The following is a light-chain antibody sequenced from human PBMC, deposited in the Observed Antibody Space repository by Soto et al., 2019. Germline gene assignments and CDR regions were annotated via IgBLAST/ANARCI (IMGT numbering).Light chain of an antibody. CDR2: RAS. Sequence: DIQMTQSPSTLSASVGDRVTITCRASQSISNWLAWYQQKPGKAPKLLIYRASGLESRVPSRFSGSGSGTEFTLTISSLQPDDFASYYCQHYITYPYTFGQGTKLEIK. CDR1: QSISNW. V-gene: IGKV1-5*03. CDR3: QHYITYPYT. J-gene: IGKJ2*01.